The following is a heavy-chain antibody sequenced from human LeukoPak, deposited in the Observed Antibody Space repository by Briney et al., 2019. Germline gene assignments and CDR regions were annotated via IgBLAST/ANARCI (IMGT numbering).Heavy chain of an antibody. CDR3: ARGEEYSSSSNYFDY. CDR2: IYYSGST. J-gene: IGHJ4*02. CDR1: GGSISSYY. V-gene: IGHV4-59*01. Sequence: SETLSLTCTVSGGSISSYYWSWIRQPPGKGLEWIGYIYYSGSTNYNPSLKSRVTISVDTSKNQFSLKLSSVTAADTAVYYCARGEEYSSSSNYFDYWGQGTLVTVSP. D-gene: IGHD6-6*01.